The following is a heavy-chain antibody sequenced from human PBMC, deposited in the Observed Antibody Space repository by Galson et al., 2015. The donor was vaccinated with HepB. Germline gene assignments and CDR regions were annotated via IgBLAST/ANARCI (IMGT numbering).Heavy chain of an antibody. CDR1: GGTFSSYA. V-gene: IGHV1-69*06. J-gene: IGHJ4*02. CDR2: IIPIFGTA. Sequence: SVKVSCKASGGTFSSYAISWVRQAPGQGLEWMGGIIPIFGTANYAQKFQGRVTITADKSTSTAYMELSSLRSEDTAVYYCARGRQTEGYFDWLLYIYWGQGTLVTVSS. CDR3: ARGRQTEGYFDWLLYIY. D-gene: IGHD3-9*01.